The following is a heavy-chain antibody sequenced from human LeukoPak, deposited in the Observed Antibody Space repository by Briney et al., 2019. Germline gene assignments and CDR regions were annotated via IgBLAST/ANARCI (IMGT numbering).Heavy chain of an antibody. CDR3: AKAGSYSYFDY. CDR1: GLTLSSYA. CDR2: ISPSDST. J-gene: IGHJ4*02. D-gene: IGHD1-26*01. Sequence: GGSLRLSCAASGLTLSSYAMNWVRQAPGKGLEWVSAISPSDSTYYADSVKGRFTISRDNSKNTLYLQMNSLRAEDTAVYYCAKAGSYSYFDYWGQGALVTVSS. V-gene: IGHV3-23*01.